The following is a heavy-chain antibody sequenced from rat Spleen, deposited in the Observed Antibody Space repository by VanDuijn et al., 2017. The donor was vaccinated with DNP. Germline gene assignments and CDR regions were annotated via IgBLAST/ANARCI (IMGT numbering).Heavy chain of an antibody. Sequence: EVQLVETGGGLVQPGRSLKLSCVASGFTFSSYWMYWIRQAPGKGLEWVATVATNGDNTYYRDSVKGRFTVSRDNAKSTLYLQMNSLRYEDTATYYCTRDRELGAPFFDYWGQGVMVTVSS. CDR2: VATNGDNT. D-gene: IGHD5-1*01. J-gene: IGHJ2*01. CDR3: TRDRELGAPFFDY. V-gene: IGHV5-58*01. CDR1: GFTFSSYW.